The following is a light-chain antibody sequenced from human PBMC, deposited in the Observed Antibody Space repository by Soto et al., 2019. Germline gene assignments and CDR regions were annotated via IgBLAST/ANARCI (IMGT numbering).Light chain of an antibody. Sequence: DIQMTQSPSSLSASVGDRVTITCRASQDIRSDLGWYQQKPGKAPKRLIYGAFRLQSGVPSRFSGSGSGTDFTLTISSLQPEDFATYYCLQHNSYPLTFGGGTKVEVK. V-gene: IGKV1-17*01. CDR3: LQHNSYPLT. CDR2: GAF. CDR1: QDIRSD. J-gene: IGKJ4*01.